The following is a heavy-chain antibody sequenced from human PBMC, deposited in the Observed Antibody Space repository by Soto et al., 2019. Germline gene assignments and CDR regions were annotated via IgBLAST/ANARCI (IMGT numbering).Heavy chain of an antibody. CDR3: ARDRGRTDQLLPRD. CDR2: IIPIFGTA. D-gene: IGHD2-15*01. CDR1: GGTFSSYA. V-gene: IGHV1-69*13. J-gene: IGHJ4*02. Sequence: SVKVSCKASGGTFSSYAISWVRQAPGQGLEWMGGIIPIFGTANYAQKFQGRVTITADESTSTAYMELSSLRSEDTAVYYCARDRGRTDQLLPRDWGQGTLVTVS.